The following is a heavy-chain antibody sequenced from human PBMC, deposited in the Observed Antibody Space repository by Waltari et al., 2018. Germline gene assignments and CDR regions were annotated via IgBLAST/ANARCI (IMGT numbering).Heavy chain of an antibody. CDR2: ISGSGGRT. J-gene: IGHJ4*02. D-gene: IGHD3-22*01. CDR3: TKLAEYYYDSHDY. CDR1: QFSFSTYA. Sequence: EVQLVESGGVVVQPGGSLRLSCAASQFSFSTYAMTWVRQAPGRGLEWVSTISGSGGRTFYADSVKGRFTISRDNSKSTLFLQMNSLRAEDTALYYCTKLAEYYYDSHDYWGQGTLVTVSS. V-gene: IGHV3-23*04.